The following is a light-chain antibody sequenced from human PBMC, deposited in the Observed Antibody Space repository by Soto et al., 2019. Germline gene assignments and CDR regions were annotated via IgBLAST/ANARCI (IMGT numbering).Light chain of an antibody. CDR3: QHYKSYPWT. V-gene: IGKV1-5*03. CDR1: QSIDSW. CDR2: KAS. J-gene: IGKJ1*01. Sequence: DIQMTQSPSTMSASVGDRVTITCRASQSIDSWLAWYQQKPGKAPKFLMYKASNLESGVPSRFSGSGSETEFTLTISSLQPDDFATYYCQHYKSYPWTFGKGTKVEFK.